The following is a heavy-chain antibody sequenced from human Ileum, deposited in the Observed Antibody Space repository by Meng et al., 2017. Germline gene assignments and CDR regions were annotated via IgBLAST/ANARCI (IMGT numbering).Heavy chain of an antibody. J-gene: IGHJ4*02. Sequence: QVQLVESGGGVVQPGGSLRRPCAASGFPFNSRGMHWVRQAPGKGLGWVGIIWNDGSNQYYSDSVRGRFTISRDNSKNTLYLQMSSLRVDDTALYYCAVLGPYDDNDYWGQGTLVTVSS. V-gene: IGHV3-33*01. CDR2: IWNDGSNQ. CDR3: AVLGPYDDNDY. D-gene: IGHD5-12*01. CDR1: GFPFNSRG.